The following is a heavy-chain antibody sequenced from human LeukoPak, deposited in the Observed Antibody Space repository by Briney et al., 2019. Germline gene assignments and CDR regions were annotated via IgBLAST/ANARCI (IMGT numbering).Heavy chain of an antibody. CDR2: TSSDLNVK. Sequence: GGSLRLSCAASGFTFRNYVVHWVRQAPGEGLEWVAVTSSDLNVKLYADSVKGRFTISRDNSRSTLYLQMNSLRPEDTAIYYCAREGYYGSGSPPSLYFDYWGQGTLVTVSS. J-gene: IGHJ4*02. D-gene: IGHD3-10*01. CDR1: GFTFRNYV. V-gene: IGHV3-30-3*01. CDR3: AREGYYGSGSPPSLYFDY.